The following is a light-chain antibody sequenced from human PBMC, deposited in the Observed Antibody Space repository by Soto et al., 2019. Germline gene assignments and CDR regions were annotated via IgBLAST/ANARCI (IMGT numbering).Light chain of an antibody. CDR2: GPS. J-gene: IGKJ1*01. CDR1: QSVSSSH. CDR3: HQFGSSPQP. V-gene: IGKV3-20*01. Sequence: EIVLTQSPGTLSLSPGERATLPCRASQSVSSSHIAGYQQKPGLAPRLLIYGPSSRATGIPERFSGSGSGRDFTLTISRLGPEDFAVYYCHQFGSSPQPVGEGTKVEI.